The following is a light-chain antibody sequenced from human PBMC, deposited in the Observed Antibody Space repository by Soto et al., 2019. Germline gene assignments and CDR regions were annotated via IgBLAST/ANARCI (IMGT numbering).Light chain of an antibody. J-gene: IGKJ5*01. CDR3: QQRSNWPPIT. V-gene: IGKV3-11*01. Sequence: EIVFTHSPPSLALSPGERATLSCSASQSVSRYLAWYQQKPGQAPRLLIYDASNRATGIPARFSGSGSGTDFTLTISSLEPEDFAVYYCQQRSNWPPITFGQGTRLEIK. CDR1: QSVSRY. CDR2: DAS.